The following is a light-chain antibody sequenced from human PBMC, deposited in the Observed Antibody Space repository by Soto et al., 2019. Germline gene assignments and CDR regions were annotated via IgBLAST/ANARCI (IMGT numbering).Light chain of an antibody. CDR3: AAWDDSLSGRYV. J-gene: IGLJ1*01. Sequence: QSVLTQTPSASGTPGQRVTISCSGSSSNIGSNYVYWYQQLPGTAPKLLIHRNNQRPSGVPDRFSGSKSGTSASLAISGLGSEDEADYYCAAWDDSLSGRYVFGTGTKLTVL. CDR1: SSNIGSNY. CDR2: RNN. V-gene: IGLV1-47*01.